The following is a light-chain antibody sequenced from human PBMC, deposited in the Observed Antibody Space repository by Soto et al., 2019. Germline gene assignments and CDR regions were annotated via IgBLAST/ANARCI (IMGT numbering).Light chain of an antibody. CDR3: HQYHSTPIT. CDR2: WAS. V-gene: IGKV4-1*01. J-gene: IGKJ5*01. Sequence: DIELTQSTYSLAVSLGERASINCTSSQSVLYSSANKDYIDWYQQKPGQPTKLLIYWASTRQSGVPERFSGSGSGTDFALTITSLQAGYVAVYYCHQYHSTPITFGQGTRLEIK. CDR1: QSVLYSSANKDY.